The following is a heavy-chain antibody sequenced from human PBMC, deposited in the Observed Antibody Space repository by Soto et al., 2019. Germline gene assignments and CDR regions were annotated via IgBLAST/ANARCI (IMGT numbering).Heavy chain of an antibody. CDR1: GFTFSSSF. J-gene: IGHJ4*02. CDR2: INGRGDKI. CDR3: ATYAQTNRADD. V-gene: IGHV3-23*01. D-gene: IGHD3-16*01. Sequence: GGSLRLSCVVSGFTFSSSFMIWVRQAPGEGLEWVSSINGRGDKIRYADYVNGPFSISRDNSRNTLFLQMNSLRADDTALYYCATYAQTNRADDWGQGTLVTVSS.